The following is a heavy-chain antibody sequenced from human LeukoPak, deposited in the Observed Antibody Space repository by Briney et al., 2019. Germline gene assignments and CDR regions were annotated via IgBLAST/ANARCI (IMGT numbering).Heavy chain of an antibody. CDR1: GYTFTSYA. D-gene: IGHD5-18*01. V-gene: IGHV1-69*13. J-gene: IGHJ4*02. Sequence: SVKVSCKASGYTFTSYAMHWVRQAPGQGLEWMGGIIPIFGTANYAQKFQGRVTITADESTSTAYMELSSLRSEDTAVYYCASGEGTAMVVPGDYWGQGTLVTVSS. CDR3: ASGEGTAMVVPGDY. CDR2: IIPIFGTA.